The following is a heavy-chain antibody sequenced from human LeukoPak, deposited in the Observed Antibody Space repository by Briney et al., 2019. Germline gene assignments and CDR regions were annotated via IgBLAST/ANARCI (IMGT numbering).Heavy chain of an antibody. J-gene: IGHJ4*02. CDR3: ARRGSGGTFDY. CDR1: GGSISSYY. Sequence: PSETLSLTCTVSGGSISSYYWSWIRQPPGKGLEWIGYIYYSGSTNYNPSLKSRVTISVDTSKNQFSLKLSSVTAADTAVYYCARRGSGGTFDYWGQGTLVTVSS. V-gene: IGHV4-59*01. CDR2: IYYSGST. D-gene: IGHD3-10*01.